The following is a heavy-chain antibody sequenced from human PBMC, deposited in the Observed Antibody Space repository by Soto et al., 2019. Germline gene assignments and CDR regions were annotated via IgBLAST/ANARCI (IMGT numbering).Heavy chain of an antibody. CDR2: IYYSGST. CDR1: GGSISSYY. V-gene: IGHV4-59*01. CDR3: ARDTDGDYGLGYYYGMDV. J-gene: IGHJ6*02. D-gene: IGHD4-17*01. Sequence: PSETLSLTCTVSGGSISSYYWSWIRQPPGKGLEWIGYIYYSGSTNYNPSLKSRVTISVDTSKNQFSLKLSSVTAADTAVYYCARDTDGDYGLGYYYGMDVWGQGTTVTVSS.